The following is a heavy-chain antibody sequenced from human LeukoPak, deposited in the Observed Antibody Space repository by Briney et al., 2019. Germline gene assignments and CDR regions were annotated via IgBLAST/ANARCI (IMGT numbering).Heavy chain of an antibody. D-gene: IGHD3-10*01. CDR3: ARGLLLWFGELYGFDY. V-gene: IGHV3-23*01. Sequence: AGGSLRLSCVASGFTFSNYAMSWVRQAPGKGLEWVSGISGSGASIYYADSVKGRFTISRDNSKNTLYLQMNSLRAEDTAVYYCARGLLLWFGELYGFDYWGQGTLVTVSS. CDR2: ISGSGASI. J-gene: IGHJ4*02. CDR1: GFTFSNYA.